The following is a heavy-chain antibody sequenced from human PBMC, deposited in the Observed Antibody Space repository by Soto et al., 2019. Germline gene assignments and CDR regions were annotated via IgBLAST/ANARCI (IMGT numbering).Heavy chain of an antibody. CDR1: GYSFTSYW. CDR3: ARASIAAAGNFDY. J-gene: IGHJ4*02. CDR2: IYPGDSDT. V-gene: IGHV5-51*01. D-gene: IGHD6-13*01. Sequence: CCKGSGYSFTSYWIGWVRQMPGKGLEWMGIIYPGDSDTRYSPSFQGQVTISADKSISTAYLQWSSLKASDTAMYYCARASIAAAGNFDYWGQGTLVTVSS.